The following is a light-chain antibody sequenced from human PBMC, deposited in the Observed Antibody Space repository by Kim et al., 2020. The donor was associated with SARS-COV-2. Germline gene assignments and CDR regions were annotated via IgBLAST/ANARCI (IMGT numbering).Light chain of an antibody. CDR3: RAYYSSSTL. CDR2: DVS. V-gene: IGLV2-14*01. CDR1: SSDVGGYNY. J-gene: IGLJ2*01. Sequence: QSALTQPASVSGSPGQSITISCTGTSSDVGGYNYVSWYQQHPGKAPKLMIYDVSKRPSGVSNRFSGSTSGNTASLTISGPQAEDEADYYSRAYYSSSTLFGGGTQLTVL.